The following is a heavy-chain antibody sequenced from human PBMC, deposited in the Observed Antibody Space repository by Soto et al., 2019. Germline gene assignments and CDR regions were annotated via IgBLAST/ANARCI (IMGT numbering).Heavy chain of an antibody. D-gene: IGHD2-21*01. V-gene: IGHV4-34*01. CDR3: ASQGAGGPYSYYYGMDV. CDR2: INHSGST. CDR1: GGSFSGYY. J-gene: IGHJ6*02. Sequence: SETLSLTCAVYGGSFSGYYWSWIRQPPGKGLEWIGEINHSGSTNYNPSLKSRVTISVDTSKNQFSLKLSSVTAADTAVYYCASQGAGGPYSYYYGMDVWGQGTTVTVSS.